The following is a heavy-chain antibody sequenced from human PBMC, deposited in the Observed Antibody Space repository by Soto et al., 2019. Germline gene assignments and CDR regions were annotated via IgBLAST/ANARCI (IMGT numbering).Heavy chain of an antibody. Sequence: GSLRLSCAASGLSVNDNSMSWVRQAPGKGLQWVSVIYGDGRIYYADFVRGRFTVSREKSKNTLFLQMGRLRVDDTAVYYCARTRLYDASGYYYYYYGMDVWGQGTTVT. CDR3: ARTRLYDASGYYYYYYGMDV. J-gene: IGHJ6*02. V-gene: IGHV3-53*01. CDR1: GLSVNDNS. D-gene: IGHD3-22*01. CDR2: IYGDGRI.